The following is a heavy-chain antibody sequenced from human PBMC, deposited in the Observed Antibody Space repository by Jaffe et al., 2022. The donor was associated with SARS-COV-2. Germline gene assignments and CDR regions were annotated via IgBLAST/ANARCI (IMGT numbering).Heavy chain of an antibody. V-gene: IGHV1-69*01. CDR2: IIPIFGTA. D-gene: IGHD3-22*01. J-gene: IGHJ6*03. CDR1: GGTFSSYA. CDR3: ARVLYYYDSSGYFLHYYMDV. Sequence: QVQLVQSGAEVKKPGSSVKVSCKASGGTFSSYAISWVRQAPGQGLEWMGGIIPIFGTANYAQKFQGRVTITADESTSTAYMELSSLRSEDTAVYYCARVLYYYDSSGYFLHYYMDVWGKGTTVTVSS.